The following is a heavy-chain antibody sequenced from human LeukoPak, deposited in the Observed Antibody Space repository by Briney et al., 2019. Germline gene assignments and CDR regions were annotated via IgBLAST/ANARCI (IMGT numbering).Heavy chain of an antibody. CDR1: GFTFSSYS. J-gene: IGHJ1*01. D-gene: IGHD2-2*01. CDR3: ARMCTSCYAEYFQH. Sequence: GSLRLSCAASGFTFSSYSMNWVRQAPGKGLEWVSSISSSSSYIYYADSVKGRFTISRDNAKNSLYLQMNSLRAEDTAVYYCARMCTSCYAEYFQHWGQGTLVAVSS. V-gene: IGHV3-21*01. CDR2: ISSSSSYI.